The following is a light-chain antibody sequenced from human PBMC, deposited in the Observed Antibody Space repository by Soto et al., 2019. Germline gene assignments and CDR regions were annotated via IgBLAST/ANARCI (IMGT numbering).Light chain of an antibody. CDR3: TSYAGSDIWV. CDR1: SSDVGAYHY. Sequence: QSALTQPPSASGSPGQSVTISCTETSSDVGAYHYVSWYQQYPGKAPKLMIYEVSKRPSGVPDRFSGSKSGKTAALTVSGLQPEDEADYYCTSYAGSDIWVFGGGTKLTVL. V-gene: IGLV2-8*01. J-gene: IGLJ3*02. CDR2: EVS.